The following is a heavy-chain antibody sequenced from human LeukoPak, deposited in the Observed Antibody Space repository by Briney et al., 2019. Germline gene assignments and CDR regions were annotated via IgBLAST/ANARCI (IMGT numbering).Heavy chain of an antibody. CDR2: IYYSGST. D-gene: IGHD1-26*01. J-gene: IGHJ4*02. Sequence: PSETLSLTCTVSGGSISSYYWSWIRQPPGKGLEWIGYIYYSGSTNYNPSLKSRVTISVDTSKNQFSLKLSSVTAADTAVYYCARMYGYHRRYSGSYNFDYWGQGTLVTVSS. CDR1: GGSISSYY. V-gene: IGHV4-59*01. CDR3: ARMYGYHRRYSGSYNFDY.